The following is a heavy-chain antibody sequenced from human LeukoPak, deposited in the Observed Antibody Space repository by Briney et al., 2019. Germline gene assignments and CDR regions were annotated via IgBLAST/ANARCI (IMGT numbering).Heavy chain of an antibody. CDR1: GGSISSSNW. V-gene: IGHV4-4*02. CDR2: IFHSGST. Sequence: SGTLSLTCAVSGGSISSSNWWSWVRQPPGKGLEWIGEIFHSGSTNCNPSLKSRVTISVDKSKNQFSLKLRSVTAADTAVYYCARVREGDYDFDYWGQGTLVTVSS. D-gene: IGHD4-17*01. CDR3: ARVREGDYDFDY. J-gene: IGHJ4*02.